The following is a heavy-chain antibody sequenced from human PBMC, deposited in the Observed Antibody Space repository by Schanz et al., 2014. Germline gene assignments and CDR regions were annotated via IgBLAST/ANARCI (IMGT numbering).Heavy chain of an antibody. Sequence: QVQLVQSGAEVQKPGASVMLSCKTSGYSFNLFGVSWVRQAPGQGLEWTGWISAYNGNMNYAPKFQGRVTMTTDTSTSTAYMELRNLRSDDTAVYYCVRDGDERLVVIFDQWGQGTLVTVSS. CDR2: ISAYNGNM. D-gene: IGHD3-22*01. CDR1: GYSFNLFG. J-gene: IGHJ4*02. V-gene: IGHV1-18*04. CDR3: VRDGDERLVVIFDQ.